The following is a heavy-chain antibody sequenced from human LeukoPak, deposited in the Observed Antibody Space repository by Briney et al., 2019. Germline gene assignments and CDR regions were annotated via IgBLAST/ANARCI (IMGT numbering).Heavy chain of an antibody. D-gene: IGHD3-22*01. CDR2: INPNSGGT. CDR1: GYTFTGYY. V-gene: IGHV1-2*06. Sequence: ASVKVSCKASGYTFTGYYMHWVRQAPGQGLEWMGRINPNSGGTNYAQKFQGRVTMTRDTSISTAYMELSRLRSDDTAVYYCAALGTYYYDSSGYYSDYWGQGTLVTVSS. CDR3: AALGTYYYDSSGYYSDY. J-gene: IGHJ4*02.